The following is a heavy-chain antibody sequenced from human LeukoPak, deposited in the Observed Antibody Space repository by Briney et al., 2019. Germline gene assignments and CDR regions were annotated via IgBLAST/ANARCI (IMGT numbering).Heavy chain of an antibody. D-gene: IGHD3-3*01. CDR2: IKQDGSEK. CDR3: ARNSLTRFGGYDFWSGDFDY. J-gene: IGHJ4*02. CDR1: GGSFSGYF. V-gene: IGHV3-7*01. Sequence: ETLSLTCAVYGGSFSGYFWSWVRQAPGKGLEWVANIKQDGSEKYYVDSVKGRFTISRDNAKNSLYLQMNSLRAEDTAVYYCARNSLTRFGGYDFWSGDFDYWGQGTLVTVSS.